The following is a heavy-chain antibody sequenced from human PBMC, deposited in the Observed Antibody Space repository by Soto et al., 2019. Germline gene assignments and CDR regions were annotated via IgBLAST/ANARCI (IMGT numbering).Heavy chain of an antibody. CDR2: INAGNGNT. Sequence: ASVKVSCEASGYTFTSYDINWVRQAPGQRLEWMGWINAGNGNTKYSQKFQGRVTITRDTSASTAYMELSSLRSEDTAVYYCARDLGGWPDYWGQGTLVTVSS. CDR1: GYTFTSYD. J-gene: IGHJ4*02. CDR3: ARDLGGWPDY. V-gene: IGHV1-3*01. D-gene: IGHD2-15*01.